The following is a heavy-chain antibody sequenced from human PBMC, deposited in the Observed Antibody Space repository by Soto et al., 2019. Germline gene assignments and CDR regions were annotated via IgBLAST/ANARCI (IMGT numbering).Heavy chain of an antibody. V-gene: IGHV1-2*04. Sequence: ASVKVSCKASGYTFTGYYMHWVRQAPGQGLEWMGWINPNSGGTNYAQKFQGCVTMTRDTSISTAYMELSRLRSDDTAVYYCARKGYGYSRSWYTWFDYWGQGTLVTVSS. CDR2: INPNSGGT. J-gene: IGHJ4*02. CDR3: ARKGYGYSRSWYTWFDY. D-gene: IGHD6-13*01. CDR1: GYTFTGYY.